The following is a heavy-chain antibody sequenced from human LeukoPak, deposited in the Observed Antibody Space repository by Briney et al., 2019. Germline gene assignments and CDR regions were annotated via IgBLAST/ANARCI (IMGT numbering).Heavy chain of an antibody. CDR1: GFTFSSYG. CDR3: ARGALGIAAAGIDFDY. D-gene: IGHD6-13*01. Sequence: GRSLRLSCAASGFTFSSYGMHWVRQAPGKGLEWVANIKQDGSEKYSVDSVRGRFTISRDNAKNSLYLQMNSLRAEDTAVYYCARGALGIAAAGIDFDYWGQGTLVTVSS. V-gene: IGHV3-7*03. J-gene: IGHJ4*02. CDR2: IKQDGSEK.